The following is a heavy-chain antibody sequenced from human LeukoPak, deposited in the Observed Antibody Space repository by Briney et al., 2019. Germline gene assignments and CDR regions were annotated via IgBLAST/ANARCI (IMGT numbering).Heavy chain of an antibody. CDR1: GGSISSSSHY. CDR3: SRQKGGSSWSDY. D-gene: IGHD6-13*01. CDR2: IYYSGST. V-gene: IGHV4-39*01. J-gene: IGHJ4*02. Sequence: PSETLSLTCGVSGGSISSSSHYWGWIRQPPGKGLEWIGSIYYSGSTYYNPSLKSRVTISVDTSKNQFSLRLSSVTAADTAVYYCSRQKGGSSWSDYWGQGTLVTVSS.